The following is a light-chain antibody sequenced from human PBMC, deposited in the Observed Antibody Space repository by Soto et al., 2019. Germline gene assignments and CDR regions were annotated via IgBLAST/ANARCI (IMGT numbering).Light chain of an antibody. Sequence: DIVMTQSPATLSVSPGERATLSCRASQSVSSNLAWYQQKLGQDPRLLIHGVSARATGIPARFSGSGSETEFTLTISSLQSEDFAVYYCQQYKNGWTFGQGTKVDIK. J-gene: IGKJ1*01. CDR3: QQYKNGWT. CDR1: QSVSSN. V-gene: IGKV3-15*01. CDR2: GVS.